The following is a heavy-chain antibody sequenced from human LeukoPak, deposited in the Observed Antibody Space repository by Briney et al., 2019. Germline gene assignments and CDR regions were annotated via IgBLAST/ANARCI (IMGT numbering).Heavy chain of an antibody. Sequence: GASVKVSCKVSGYTLTELSMHWVRQAPGKGLEWMGGFDPEDGETIYAQKFQGRVTMTEDTSTDTAYMELSSLRSDDTAVYYCARGGRVGSGSYYIPYYYYYMDVWGKGTTVTVSS. CDR1: GYTLTELS. J-gene: IGHJ6*03. CDR2: FDPEDGET. D-gene: IGHD3-10*01. V-gene: IGHV1-24*01. CDR3: ARGGRVGSGSYYIPYYYYYMDV.